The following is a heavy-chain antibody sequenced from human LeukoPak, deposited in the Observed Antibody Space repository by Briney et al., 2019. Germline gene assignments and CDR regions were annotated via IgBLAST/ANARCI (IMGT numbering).Heavy chain of an antibody. J-gene: IGHJ5*02. CDR3: ARHSRTVGSVGIDP. Sequence: SETLSLTCAVYGGSFSGYYWSWIRQPPGKGLEWIGNIYYTGSTYYNPSLKSRVTISVDTSKNQFSLKLSSVTAADTAVYYCARHSRTVGSVGIDPWGQGTLVTVSS. V-gene: IGHV4-34*01. CDR2: IYYTGST. CDR1: GGSFSGYY. D-gene: IGHD4-23*01.